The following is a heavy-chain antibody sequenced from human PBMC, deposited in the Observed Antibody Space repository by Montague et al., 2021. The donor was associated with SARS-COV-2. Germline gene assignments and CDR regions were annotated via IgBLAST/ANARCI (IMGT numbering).Heavy chain of an antibody. D-gene: IGHD3-10*01. CDR2: IYYSGST. CDR3: ARAASPRGAFDV. J-gene: IGHJ3*01. V-gene: IGHV4-59*12. Sequence: SETLSLTCTVSGGSISSYYWSWIRQPPGKGLEWIGYIYYSGSTNYNPSLWSRVTISVDRSKSQFSLNLTSMTAADTAVYFCARAASPRGAFDVWGQGTVVTVSS. CDR1: GGSISSYY.